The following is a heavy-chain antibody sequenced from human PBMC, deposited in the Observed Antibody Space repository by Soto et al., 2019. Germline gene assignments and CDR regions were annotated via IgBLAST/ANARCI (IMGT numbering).Heavy chain of an antibody. D-gene: IGHD2-15*01. J-gene: IGHJ4*02. CDR1: GGSISPYS. V-gene: IGHV4-59*08. CDR3: ARLRVGCSGAICYAHFDF. CDR2: ISDSGNT. Sequence: QVQLKESGPGLVEPSETLSLTCIVSGGSISPYSWSWIRQPPGKGLEWIGDISDSGNTNYNPSLKGRVTISLDTSKNQFSLTLSSVTAADTAVYFCARLRVGCSGAICYAHFDFWGQGTLVTVSS.